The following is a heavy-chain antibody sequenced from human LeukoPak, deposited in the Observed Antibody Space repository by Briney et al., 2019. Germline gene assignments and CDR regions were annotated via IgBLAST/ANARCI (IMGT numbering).Heavy chain of an antibody. Sequence: GRSLRLSCAVSGFTFSRYGMHWVRQAPGKGLEWVAVISYDGRNKYYADSVNGRFTISRDNAMNTLYLQMNSLRAEDAAVYYCAMVRGYYYHGLDVWGQGTTVTVSS. J-gene: IGHJ6*02. V-gene: IGHV3-30*03. CDR3: AMVRGYYYHGLDV. CDR2: ISYDGRNK. D-gene: IGHD3-10*01. CDR1: GFTFSRYG.